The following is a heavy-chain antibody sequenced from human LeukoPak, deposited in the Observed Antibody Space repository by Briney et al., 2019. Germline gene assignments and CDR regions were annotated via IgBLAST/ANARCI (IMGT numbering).Heavy chain of an antibody. Sequence: ASVKVSCKASGYTFTGYYMHWVRQAPGQGLEWMGWINPNSGGTNYAQKFQGRVTMTRDTSISTAYMELSRLRSDDTAVYYCARVRRRYCSSTSCSYYYYYYMDVWGKGTTVTV. J-gene: IGHJ6*03. V-gene: IGHV1-2*02. CDR2: INPNSGGT. CDR3: ARVRRRYCSSTSCSYYYYYYMDV. CDR1: GYTFTGYY. D-gene: IGHD2-2*01.